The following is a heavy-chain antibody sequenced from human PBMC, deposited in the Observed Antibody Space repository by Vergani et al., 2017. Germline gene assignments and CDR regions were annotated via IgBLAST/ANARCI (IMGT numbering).Heavy chain of an antibody. D-gene: IGHD2-2*01. Sequence: EVQLVASGGGLVQRGGSLRLSCEASGFTFSNLWMTWVRQAPGKGLDWVASIKRDGTETFYVDSVKGRFTISRDNAKTTLYLQMNSLRAEDTAVYYCAMDQVGIVVVPAAMNYWGQGTLVTVSS. V-gene: IGHV3-7*03. CDR3: AMDQVGIVVVPAAMNY. CDR1: GFTFSNLW. J-gene: IGHJ4*02. CDR2: IKRDGTET.